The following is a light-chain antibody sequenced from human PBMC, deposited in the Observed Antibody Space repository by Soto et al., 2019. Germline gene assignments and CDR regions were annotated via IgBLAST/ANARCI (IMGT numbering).Light chain of an antibody. CDR1: SSDVGGYNY. CDR2: EVS. V-gene: IGLV2-14*01. J-gene: IGLJ1*01. CDR3: SSYTSGSILYV. Sequence: QSALTQPASVSGSPGQSITISCTGTSSDVGGYNYVSWYQQHPGEAPKLMIYEVSYRPSGVSNRFSGSKSGNTASLTISGLRAEDEADYYCSSYTSGSILYVFGTGTKVTVL.